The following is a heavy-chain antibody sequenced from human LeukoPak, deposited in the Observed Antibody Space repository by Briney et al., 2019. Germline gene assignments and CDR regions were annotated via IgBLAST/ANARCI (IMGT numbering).Heavy chain of an antibody. D-gene: IGHD4-17*01. Sequence: ASVKVSCKASGGTFSSYAISWVRQAPGQGLEWMGGIIPIFGTANYAQKFQGRVTITADKSTSTAYMELSSLRSEDTAVYYCARAYSRGTVTTTPFDYWGQGTLVTVSS. V-gene: IGHV1-69*06. J-gene: IGHJ4*02. CDR1: GGTFSSYA. CDR3: ARAYSRGTVTTTPFDY. CDR2: IIPIFGTA.